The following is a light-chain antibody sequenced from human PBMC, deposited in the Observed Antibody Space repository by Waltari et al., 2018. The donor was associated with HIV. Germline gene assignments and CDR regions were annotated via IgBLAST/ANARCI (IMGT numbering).Light chain of an antibody. V-gene: IGKV2-28*01. Sequence: DIALIHAPGSLSVSPGKSASISCRSSQSLLNKNGYHYLDWYLHKPGQSPQLLIYWASIRAPGVPDRFSGSGSGTDFTRTISRVETDDVGLYYCMETLQTPAFGQGTRLEI. J-gene: IGKJ1*01. CDR3: METLQTPA. CDR2: WAS. CDR1: QSLLNKNGYHY.